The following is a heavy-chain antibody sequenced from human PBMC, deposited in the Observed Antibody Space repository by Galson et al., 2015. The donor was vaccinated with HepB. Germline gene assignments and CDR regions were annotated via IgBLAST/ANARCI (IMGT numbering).Heavy chain of an antibody. CDR2: IYWNDDK. D-gene: IGHD7-27*01. Sequence: PALVKPTQTLTLTCTFSGFSLSTSGVGVGWIRQPPGKALEWLALIYWNDDKRYSPSLKSRLTITKDTSKNQVVLTMTNMDPVDTATYYCAHRIGTGDGRGYYYYYGMDVWGQGTTVTVSS. V-gene: IGHV2-5*01. CDR1: GFSLSTSGVG. CDR3: AHRIGTGDGRGYYYYYGMDV. J-gene: IGHJ6*02.